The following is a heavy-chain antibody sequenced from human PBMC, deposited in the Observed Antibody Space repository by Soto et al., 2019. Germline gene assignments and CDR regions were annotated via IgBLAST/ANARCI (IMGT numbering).Heavy chain of an antibody. CDR1: GGSFSGYY. CDR3: ARGHGLDY. D-gene: IGHD4-17*01. J-gene: IGHJ4*02. V-gene: IGHV4-34*01. Sequence: SETLSLTCAVYGGSFSGYYWSWIRQPPGNGLEWIGEINHSGSTNYNPSLKSRVTISVDTSKNQFSLKLSSVTAADTAVYYCARGHGLDYWGQGTLVTVSS. CDR2: INHSGST.